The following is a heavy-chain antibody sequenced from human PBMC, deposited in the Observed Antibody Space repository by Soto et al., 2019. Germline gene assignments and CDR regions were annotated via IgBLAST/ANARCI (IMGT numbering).Heavy chain of an antibody. CDR2: IYYSGST. J-gene: IGHJ6*03. CDR3: ARGYYDPSPAYYYYYYMDV. V-gene: IGHV4-31*03. CDR1: GGSISSGGYY. D-gene: IGHD3-3*01. Sequence: SETLSLTCTVSGGSISSGGYYWSWIRQHPGKGLEWIGYIYYSGSTYYNPSLKSRVTISVDTSKNQFSLKLSSVTAADTAVYYCARGYYDPSPAYYYYYYMDVWGKGTTVTVSS.